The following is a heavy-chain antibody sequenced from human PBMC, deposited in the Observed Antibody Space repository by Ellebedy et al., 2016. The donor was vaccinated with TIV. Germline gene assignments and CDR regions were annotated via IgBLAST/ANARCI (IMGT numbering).Heavy chain of an antibody. CDR2: IIPIFGTA. D-gene: IGHD6-19*01. V-gene: IGHV1-69*13. CDR1: GGTFSSYA. Sequence: SVKVSCXASGGTFSSYAISWVRQAPGQGLEWMGGIIPIFGTANYAQKFQGRVTITADESTSTAYMELRSLRSDDTAVYYCARDRGSGWYWGWFDPWGQGTLVTVSS. J-gene: IGHJ5*02. CDR3: ARDRGSGWYWGWFDP.